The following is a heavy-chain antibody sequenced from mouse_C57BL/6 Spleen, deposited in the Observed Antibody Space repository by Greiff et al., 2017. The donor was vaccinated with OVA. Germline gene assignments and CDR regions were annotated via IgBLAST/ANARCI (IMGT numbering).Heavy chain of an antibody. V-gene: IGHV14-2*01. J-gene: IGHJ4*01. D-gene: IGHD1-1*01. CDR3: ATLYGSSSYYYAMDY. CDR1: GFNIKDYY. CDR2: IDPEDGET. Sequence: VQLQQSGAELVKPGASVKLSCTASGFNIKDYYMHWVKQRTEQGLEWIGRIDPEDGETKYAPKFQGKATITADTSSNTAYLQLSSLTSEDTAVYYCATLYGSSSYYYAMDYWGQGTSVTVSS.